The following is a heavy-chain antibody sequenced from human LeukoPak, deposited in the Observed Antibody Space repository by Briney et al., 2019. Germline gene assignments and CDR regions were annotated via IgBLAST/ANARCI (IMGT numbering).Heavy chain of an antibody. J-gene: IGHJ4*02. Sequence: PSETLSLTCTVSGGSISSSSYYWGWIRQPPGKGLEWIGSIYYSGSTYDNPSLKSRVAISVDTSKNQFSLKLSSVTAADTAVYYCARAPIVVVAAAIHYFDYWGQGTLVTVSS. CDR2: IYYSGST. CDR3: ARAPIVVVAAAIHYFDY. V-gene: IGHV4-39*07. CDR1: GGSISSSSYY. D-gene: IGHD2-2*01.